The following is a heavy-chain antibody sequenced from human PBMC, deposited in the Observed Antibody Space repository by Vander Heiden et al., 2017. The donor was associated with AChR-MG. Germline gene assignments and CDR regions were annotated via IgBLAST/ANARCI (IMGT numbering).Heavy chain of an antibody. V-gene: IGHV1-46*01. CDR3: ARDSPVVPAAPAVYAIDI. CDR2: INPSGGST. Sequence: QVQLVQSGAEVKKPGASVKVSCKASGYTFTSYYMHWVRQAPGQGLEWMGIINPSGGSTSYAQKFQGRVTMTRDTSTSTVYMELSSLRSEDTAVYYCARDSPVVPAAPAVYAIDIWGQGTMVTVSS. J-gene: IGHJ3*02. D-gene: IGHD2-2*01. CDR1: GYTFTSYY.